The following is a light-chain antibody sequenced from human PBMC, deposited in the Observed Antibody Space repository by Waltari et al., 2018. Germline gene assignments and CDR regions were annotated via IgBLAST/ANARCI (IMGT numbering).Light chain of an antibody. V-gene: IGKV2-29*02. CDR2: AVS. Sequence: DVVMTQTPLSLSVTPGQPASISCKSSQSLLHSDGQTYLYWFLQKPGQSPQLLIYAVSSRFSGVPTKFSGSGSETDCTLKISRVEAEDVGVYYCMQGLHLPRTFGQGTKVEMK. CDR3: MQGLHLPRT. CDR1: QSLLHSDGQTY. J-gene: IGKJ1*01.